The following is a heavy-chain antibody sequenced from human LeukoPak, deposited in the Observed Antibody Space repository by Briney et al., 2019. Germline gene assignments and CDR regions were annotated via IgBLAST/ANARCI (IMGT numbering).Heavy chain of an antibody. Sequence: PSETLSLTCTVSGGSISSYYWSWIRQPPGKGLEWIGYIYYSGSTNYNPSLKSRVTISVDTSKNQFSLKLSSVTAADTAVYYCARHAPRVWSSSSWNVNNWFDLWGQGTLVTVSS. CDR2: IYYSGST. CDR3: ARHAPRVWSSSSWNVNNWFDL. D-gene: IGHD6-6*01. J-gene: IGHJ5*02. V-gene: IGHV4-59*08. CDR1: GGSISSYY.